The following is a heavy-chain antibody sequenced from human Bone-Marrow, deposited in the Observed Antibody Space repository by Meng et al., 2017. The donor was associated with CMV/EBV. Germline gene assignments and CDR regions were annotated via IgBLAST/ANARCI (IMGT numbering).Heavy chain of an antibody. CDR3: ARGTYYDFCSGYLRYGMDV. J-gene: IGHJ6*02. D-gene: IGHD3-3*01. Sequence: SETLSLTCAVYVGSFSGYYWTWIRQPPGKGLEWIGQINHSGSTDYNPSLKSRVTISVDTSKNQFSLKLSSVTAADTAVYYCARGTYYDFCSGYLRYGMDVWGQGTTVTVSS. CDR1: VGSFSGYY. V-gene: IGHV4-34*01. CDR2: INHSGST.